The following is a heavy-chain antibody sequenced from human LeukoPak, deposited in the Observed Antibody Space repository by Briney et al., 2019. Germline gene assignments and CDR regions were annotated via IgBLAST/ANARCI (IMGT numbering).Heavy chain of an antibody. J-gene: IGHJ4*02. V-gene: IGHV4-39*07. CDR3: ARGRVDIVVVPAAMSRYFDY. CDR1: GGSISSSSYY. D-gene: IGHD2-2*03. Sequence: SSETLSLTCTVSGGSISSSSYYWSWIRQPPGKGLEWIGEINHSGSTNYNPSLKSRVTISVDTSKNQFSLKLSSVTAADTAVYYCARGRVDIVVVPAAMSRYFDYWGQGTLVTVSS. CDR2: INHSGST.